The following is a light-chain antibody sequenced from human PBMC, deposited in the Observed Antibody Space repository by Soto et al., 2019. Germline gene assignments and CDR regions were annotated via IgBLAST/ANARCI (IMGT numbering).Light chain of an antibody. J-gene: IGKJ1*01. CDR1: QSIGRF. CDR2: DAS. Sequence: DIQMTQSPSTLSASVGDRVTITCRASQSIGRFLAWYQHQPGKAPKLLIYDASTLGSGVPSRFSGTGSGTEFTFSSTRLQPEDFGTYYCQQCYMGWTFGQGTKVDFK. V-gene: IGKV1-5*01. CDR3: QQCYMGWT.